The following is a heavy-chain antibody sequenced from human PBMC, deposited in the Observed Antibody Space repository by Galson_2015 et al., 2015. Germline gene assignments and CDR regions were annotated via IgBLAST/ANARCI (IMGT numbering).Heavy chain of an antibody. CDR2: ISYDGRNK. J-gene: IGHJ4*02. CDR1: GFSFSSYG. Sequence: SLRLSCAASGFSFSSYGMRWVRQAPGKGLEWVAVISYDGRNKYYADSVKGRVTISRDNSKNTLYLQMSSLRPDDTAVYYCAKETRVMVRGARGSFDYWGQGTLVTVSS. D-gene: IGHD3-10*01. CDR3: AKETRVMVRGARGSFDY. V-gene: IGHV3-30*18.